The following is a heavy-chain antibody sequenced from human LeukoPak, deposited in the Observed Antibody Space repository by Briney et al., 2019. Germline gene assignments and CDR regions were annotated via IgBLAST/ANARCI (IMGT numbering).Heavy chain of an antibody. Sequence: GGSLRLSCAASGFTFDDYAMHWVRQAPGKGLEWVSGISWNSGSIGYADSVKGRFTISRDNAKNSLYLQMNSLRAEDTAVYYCARLAYCGGDCYSGPFDYWGQGTLVTVSS. CDR3: ARLAYCGGDCYSGPFDY. D-gene: IGHD2-21*02. V-gene: IGHV3-9*01. CDR1: GFTFDDYA. J-gene: IGHJ4*02. CDR2: ISWNSGSI.